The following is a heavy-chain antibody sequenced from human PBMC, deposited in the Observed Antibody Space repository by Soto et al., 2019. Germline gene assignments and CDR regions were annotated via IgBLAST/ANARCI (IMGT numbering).Heavy chain of an antibody. V-gene: IGHV4-34*01. CDR1: GGSFSGYY. J-gene: IGHJ6*02. Sequence: QVQLQQWGAGLLKPSETLSLTCAVYGGSFSGYYWSWIRQPPGKGLEWMGEIKHSGSTNYNPSLKSRVTISVDTSKNQFSLKLSSVTAADTAVYYCARVWVSSSWHYYYYYGMDVWGQGTTVTVSS. CDR2: IKHSGST. D-gene: IGHD6-13*01. CDR3: ARVWVSSSWHYYYYYGMDV.